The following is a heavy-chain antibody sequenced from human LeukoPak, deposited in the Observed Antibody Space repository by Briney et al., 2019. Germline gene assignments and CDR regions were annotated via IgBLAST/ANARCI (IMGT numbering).Heavy chain of an antibody. CDR2: ISYDGSNK. V-gene: IGHV3-30-3*01. D-gene: IGHD2-21*02. CDR3: ARDRMVTLYYFEY. J-gene: IGHJ4*02. CDR1: GFTFSSYA. Sequence: GGSLRLSCAASGFTFSSYAMNWVRQAPGKGLEWVALISYDGSNKNYADSVKGRFTISRDNSKNTLYLQMNSLRAEDTAVYYCARDRMVTLYYFEYWGQGTLVTVSS.